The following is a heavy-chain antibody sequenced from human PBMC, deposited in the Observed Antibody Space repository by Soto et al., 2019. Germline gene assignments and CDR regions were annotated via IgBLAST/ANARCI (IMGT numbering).Heavy chain of an antibody. CDR3: ARGRSSGYYQYYYYGMDV. CDR1: GGSFIGYC. D-gene: IGHD3-22*01. V-gene: IGHV4-34*01. J-gene: IGHJ6*02. CDR2: INHSGST. Sequence: SETLSLTCAVYGGSFIGYCWSWIRQPPGKGLEWIGEINHSGSTNYNPSLKSRVTISVDTSKNQFSLKLSPVTAADTAVYYCARGRSSGYYQYYYYGMDVWGQGTTVTVSS.